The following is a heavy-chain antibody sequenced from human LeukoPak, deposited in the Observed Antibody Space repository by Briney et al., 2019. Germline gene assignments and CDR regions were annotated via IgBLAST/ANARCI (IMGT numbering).Heavy chain of an antibody. V-gene: IGHV3-66*01. CDR2: IYSGGST. Sequence: GGSLRLSCAASGFTVSSNYMSWVRQAPGKGLEWVSVIYSGGSTYYADSVKGRFTISRDNSKNTLYLQMNSLRAEDTAVYYCARSGEYCSGGSCYSLDDYHGMDVWGQGTMVTVSS. CDR3: ARSGEYCSGGSCYSLDDYHGMDV. CDR1: GFTVSSNY. J-gene: IGHJ6*02. D-gene: IGHD2-15*01.